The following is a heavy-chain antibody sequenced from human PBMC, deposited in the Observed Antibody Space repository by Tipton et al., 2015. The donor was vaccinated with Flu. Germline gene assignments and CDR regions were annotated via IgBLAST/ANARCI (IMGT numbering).Heavy chain of an antibody. V-gene: IGHV3-66*02. CDR2: IYIGGST. Sequence: SLRLSCAASGFTVSSKYMSWVRQAPGKGLEWLSVIYIGGSTYYEDSVKGRFTISRDNSENTVYLQMTSLRAEDTAVYYCARENYVALGVVVPDYWGQGTLVTVSS. J-gene: IGHJ4*02. D-gene: IGHD2-21*01. CDR3: ARENYVALGVVVPDY. CDR1: GFTVSSKY.